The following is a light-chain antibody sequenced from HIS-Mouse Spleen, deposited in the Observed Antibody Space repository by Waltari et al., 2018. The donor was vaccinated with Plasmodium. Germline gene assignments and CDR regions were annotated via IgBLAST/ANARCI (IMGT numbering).Light chain of an antibody. J-gene: IGLJ3*02. CDR3: CSYAGSSWV. CDR2: QGS. Sequence: QSALTQPASVSGSPGQSITISCPGTSSDVGSYNLVSWYQQNPGNTPKLMIYQGSKRPSGVSNRFSCSKSCNTASLTISGLHAEDEADYYCCSYAGSSWVFGGGTKLTVL. V-gene: IGLV2-23*01. CDR1: SSDVGSYNL.